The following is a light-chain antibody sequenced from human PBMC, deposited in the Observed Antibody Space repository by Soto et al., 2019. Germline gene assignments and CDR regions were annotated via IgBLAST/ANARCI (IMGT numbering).Light chain of an antibody. Sequence: DIVMTQSPDSLAVSLGERATINCKSSQSVLYSSNNKKYLTWYQQKPGQPPKLLIYWASTRESGVPDRFSGRGSGTDFTLTISSLQAEDVAVYYCQQYYSTPWTFGQGTKVEIK. CDR3: QQYYSTPWT. CDR2: WAS. V-gene: IGKV4-1*01. J-gene: IGKJ1*01. CDR1: QSVLYSSNNKKY.